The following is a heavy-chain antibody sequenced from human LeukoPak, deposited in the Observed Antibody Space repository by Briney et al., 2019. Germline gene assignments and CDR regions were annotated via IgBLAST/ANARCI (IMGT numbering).Heavy chain of an antibody. V-gene: IGHV3-33*01. J-gene: IGHJ5*02. D-gene: IGHD2-2*02. CDR3: ARTARAHCSSTSCYTLGS. CDR1: GFSFSSYG. Sequence: GGSLRLSCAASGFSFSSYGMHWVRQAPGKGLEWVAAVWHDGTNTYYADSVKGRFTISRDNSKNTLYLQMNSPRVEDTAVYYCARTARAHCSSTSCYTLGSWGQGTLVTVSS. CDR2: VWHDGTNT.